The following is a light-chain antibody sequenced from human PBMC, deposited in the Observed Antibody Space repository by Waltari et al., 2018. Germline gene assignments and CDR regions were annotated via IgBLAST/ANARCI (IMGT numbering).Light chain of an antibody. CDR1: KRILLDNKQY. Sequence: DIVLTQPPDSLAVSPGERATITCNTSKRILLDNKQYLAWYQHKVGQPPKLLISWATTRQSGVPDRFTGSGSGTDFNLTISSLQAEDVAVYWCQQFHSTPYTFGQGTKVEIK. CDR3: QQFHSTPYT. V-gene: IGKV4-1*01. J-gene: IGKJ2*01. CDR2: WAT.